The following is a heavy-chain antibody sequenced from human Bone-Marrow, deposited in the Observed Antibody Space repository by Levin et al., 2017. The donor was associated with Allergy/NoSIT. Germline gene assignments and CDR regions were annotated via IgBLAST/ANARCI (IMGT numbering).Heavy chain of an antibody. J-gene: IGHJ4*02. CDR1: GFTFSSYS. Sequence: GGSLRLSCAASGFTFSSYSMNWVRQAPGKGLEWVSSISSSSSYIYYADSVKGRFTISRDNAKNSLYLQMNSLRAEDTAVYYCARLGRLLWFGEQWEYYFDYWGQGTLVTVSS. CDR2: ISSSSSYI. V-gene: IGHV3-21*01. D-gene: IGHD3-10*01. CDR3: ARLGRLLWFGEQWEYYFDY.